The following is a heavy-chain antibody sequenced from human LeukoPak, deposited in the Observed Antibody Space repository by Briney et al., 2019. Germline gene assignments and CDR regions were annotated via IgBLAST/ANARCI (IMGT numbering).Heavy chain of an antibody. D-gene: IGHD2-8*01. V-gene: IGHV3-23*01. Sequence: PGGSLRLSCAASGFSFTTSAMTWVRQAPGKGLEWVSVISGSGDITYYADSVKGRFTISRDNSNNTLYLHMNSLRTEDTAVYYCAKDFVLTSGSRGYFDFWGQGTLVTVSS. CDR1: GFSFTTSA. CDR3: AKDFVLTSGSRGYFDF. CDR2: ISGSGDIT. J-gene: IGHJ4*02.